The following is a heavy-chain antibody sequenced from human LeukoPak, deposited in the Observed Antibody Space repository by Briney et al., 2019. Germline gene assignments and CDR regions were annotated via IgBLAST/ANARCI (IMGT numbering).Heavy chain of an antibody. V-gene: IGHV3-23*01. D-gene: IGHD2-15*01. CDR1: GFTLSSYA. J-gene: IGHJ6*03. Sequence: GRSLRLSCAASGFTLSSYAMSWVRQAPGKGLEWVSAISGSGGSTYYADSVKGRFTISRDNSKNTLYLQMNSLRAEDTAVYYCAQHRGYCSGGSSYPRFVYYYYYMDVWGKGTTVTVSS. CDR2: ISGSGGST. CDR3: AQHRGYCSGGSSYPRFVYYYYYMDV.